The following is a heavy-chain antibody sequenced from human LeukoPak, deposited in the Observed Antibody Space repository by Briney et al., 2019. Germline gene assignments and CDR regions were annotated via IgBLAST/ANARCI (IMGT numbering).Heavy chain of an antibody. J-gene: IGHJ4*02. D-gene: IGHD3-9*01. CDR1: GYTFTGYY. CDR2: INPNSGGT. Sequence: GASVKVSCKASGYTFTGYYMHWVRQAPGQGLEWMGWINPNSGGTNYAQKFQGRVTMTRDTSIGTAYMELSRLRSDDTAVYYCAASDFDWLYPADYWGQGTLVTVSS. CDR3: AASDFDWLYPADY. V-gene: IGHV1-2*02.